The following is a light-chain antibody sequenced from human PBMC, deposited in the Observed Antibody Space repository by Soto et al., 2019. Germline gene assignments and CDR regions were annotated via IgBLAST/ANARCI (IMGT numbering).Light chain of an antibody. CDR1: QGISSW. CDR3: QQADSFPLT. CDR2: AAS. V-gene: IGKV1-12*01. J-gene: IGKJ4*01. Sequence: DLQMTQSPSSVSASVGDTVIITCRASQGISSWLAWYQQRPGEAPKLLIYAASRLQSGVPSRFSGSGSGTDFSLTISSLQSEHFATYYCQQADSFPLTFGGGTKVEIK.